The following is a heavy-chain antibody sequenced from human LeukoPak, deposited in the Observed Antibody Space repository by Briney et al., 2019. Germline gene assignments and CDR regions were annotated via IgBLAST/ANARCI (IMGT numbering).Heavy chain of an antibody. V-gene: IGHV3-30*02. CDR1: GFTFSSYG. D-gene: IGHD3-10*01. J-gene: IGHJ4*02. CDR3: ARVGLLDGFGELLWHFDY. CDR2: IRYDGNKK. Sequence: QPGGSLRLSCAASGFTFSSYGMHWVRQAPGKGLQWVAFIRYDGNKKYYADSVKGRFTISRDNSKNTLYLQMNSLRAEDTAVYYCARVGLLDGFGELLWHFDYWGQGTLVTVSS.